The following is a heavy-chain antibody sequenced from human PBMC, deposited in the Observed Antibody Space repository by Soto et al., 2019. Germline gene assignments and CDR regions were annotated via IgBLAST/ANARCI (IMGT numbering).Heavy chain of an antibody. CDR1: GFTFSSYG. D-gene: IGHD1-26*01. CDR3: AKDSGGSSPAFDY. J-gene: IGHJ4*02. CDR2: ISYDGSNK. Sequence: QVQLVESGGGVVQPGRSLRLSCAASGFTFSSYGMHWVRQAPGKGLEWVALISYDGSNKYYTDYVKGRFTISRDNSKNTLYLQMNSLRAEDPAVFYCAKDSGGSSPAFDYWGQGTLVTVSS. V-gene: IGHV3-30*18.